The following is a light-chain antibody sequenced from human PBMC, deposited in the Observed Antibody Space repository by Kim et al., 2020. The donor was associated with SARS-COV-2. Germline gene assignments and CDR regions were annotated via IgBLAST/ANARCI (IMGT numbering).Light chain of an antibody. CDR2: AAS. J-gene: IGKJ4*01. V-gene: IGKV1-39*01. CDR3: QQSHTTPLLT. CDR1: QSISTY. Sequence: SVGDRVTIACRASQSISTYLNWYQQKAGKAPKRLIYAASSLQSRVPSRFSGSGSWTDFTLTISSLQPEDFATYYCQQSHTTPLLTFGGGTKVDIK.